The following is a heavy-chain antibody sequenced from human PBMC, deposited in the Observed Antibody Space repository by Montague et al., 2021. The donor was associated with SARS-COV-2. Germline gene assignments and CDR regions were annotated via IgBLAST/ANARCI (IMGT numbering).Heavy chain of an antibody. CDR3: ARFTSTGSGSYYIFDY. J-gene: IGHJ4*02. D-gene: IGHD1-26*01. CDR1: GGGSISSSHW. CDR2: IYHDGST. Sequence: SETLSLTCTVSGGGSISSSHWWSWVRQPPGKGLEWIGEIYHDGSTNYNPSLKSRLTISVDKSKNQFSLKLSSVTAAATAVYYCARFTSTGSGSYYIFDYWGQGTLVTVSS. V-gene: IGHV4-4*02.